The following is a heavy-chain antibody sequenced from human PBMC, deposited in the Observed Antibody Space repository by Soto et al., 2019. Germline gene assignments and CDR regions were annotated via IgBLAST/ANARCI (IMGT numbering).Heavy chain of an antibody. D-gene: IGHD3-9*01. CDR3: AKDLVLRYFDWLPQYFDY. CDR1: GFTFSSYA. J-gene: IGHJ4*02. Sequence: GGTLRLSCAASGFTFSSYAMSWVRQAPGKGLEWVSAISGSGGSTYYADSVKGRFTISRDNSKNTLYLQMNSLRAEDTAVYYCAKDLVLRYFDWLPQYFDYWGQGTLVTVSS. CDR2: ISGSGGST. V-gene: IGHV3-23*01.